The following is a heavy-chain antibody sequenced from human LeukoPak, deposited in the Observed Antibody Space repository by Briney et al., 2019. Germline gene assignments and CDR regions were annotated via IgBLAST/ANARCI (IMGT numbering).Heavy chain of an antibody. V-gene: IGHV3-7*05. J-gene: IGHJ3*02. D-gene: IGHD3-16*01. Sequence: PGGSLRPSCEASGFSFSNYWMTWVRQAPGKGLEWVANIKQHGSEKDYVDSVKGRFTLSRDNAKNSVYLQMNSLRAEDTAVYYCATVMMNTHNAFDIWGQGTVVTVSS. CDR3: ATVMMNTHNAFDI. CDR2: IKQHGSEK. CDR1: GFSFSNYW.